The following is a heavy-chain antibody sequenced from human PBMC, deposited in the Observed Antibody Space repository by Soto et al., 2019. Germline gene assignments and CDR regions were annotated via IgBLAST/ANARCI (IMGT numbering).Heavy chain of an antibody. CDR2: ITSGGDYT. Sequence: EVQLLESGGGLVQPGGSLRLSCAASGFTFSNYAMAWVRQAPGRGLEWVSGITSGGDYTYYADSVKGRLTISRDNSKTTLYLQRDSMRAEDTAVYYCAKDRTYSNYHYYYYAMDVWGQGTTVTVSS. V-gene: IGHV3-23*01. J-gene: IGHJ6*02. CDR3: AKDRTYSNYHYYYYAMDV. D-gene: IGHD4-4*01. CDR1: GFTFSNYA.